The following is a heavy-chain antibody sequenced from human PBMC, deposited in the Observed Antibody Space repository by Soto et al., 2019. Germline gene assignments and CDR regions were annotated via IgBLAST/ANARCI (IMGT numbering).Heavy chain of an antibody. J-gene: IGHJ6*02. CDR2: IIPVFRTT. D-gene: IGHD1-1*01. CDR1: GGNFSRYA. V-gene: IGHV1-69*01. CDR3: AKSSPCRLVQTPTGNQYYSPMDV. Sequence: QVQLVQSGAEVKKPGSSVKVSCKASGGNFSRYAISWLRQAPGQGLEWMGGIIPVFRTTNYEQKLQGRVTITAGVFTSDDYMELSSPTSADTAVYYCAKSSPCRLVQTPTGNQYYSPMDVWGQGTTVTVSS.